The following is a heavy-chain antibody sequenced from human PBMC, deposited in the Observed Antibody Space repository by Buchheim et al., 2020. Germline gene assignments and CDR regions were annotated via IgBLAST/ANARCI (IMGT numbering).Heavy chain of an antibody. D-gene: IGHD5-24*01. V-gene: IGHV4-31*03. CDR3: ARDRDGYNFLDY. CDR2: IYHSGST. CDR1: NGSISSGGYY. J-gene: IGHJ4*02. Sequence: QVQLHESGPGLVEPSQTLSLTCTVSNGSISSGGYYWSWIRQLPGKGLEWIGYIYHSGSTYYNPSLKSRVTISADTSKNQFSRKLTSVTAADTAVYYGARDRDGYNFLDYWGQGT.